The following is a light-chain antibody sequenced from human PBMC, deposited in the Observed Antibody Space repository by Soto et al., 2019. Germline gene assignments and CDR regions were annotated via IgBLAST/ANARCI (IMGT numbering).Light chain of an antibody. V-gene: IGKV1-27*01. Sequence: DIQMTQSPSSLSASVGDTVTITCRASQGISSSLAWYQQKAGKVPDLLIYAASTLQSGVPSHFSGSGSGTDFTLTISSLQPEDVATYYCQKCNSAPLTFGGGTKVEIK. J-gene: IGKJ4*01. CDR1: QGISSS. CDR2: AAS. CDR3: QKCNSAPLT.